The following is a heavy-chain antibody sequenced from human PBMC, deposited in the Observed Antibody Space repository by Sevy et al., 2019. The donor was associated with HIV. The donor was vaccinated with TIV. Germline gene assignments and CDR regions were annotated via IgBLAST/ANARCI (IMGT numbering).Heavy chain of an antibody. CDR1: GFTFSSYE. D-gene: IGHD3-3*01. CDR3: ARVKDGIFGVVTHEKAFDI. V-gene: IGHV3-48*03. J-gene: IGHJ3*02. CDR2: ISSSGSTI. Sequence: GGSLRLSCAASGFTFSSYEMNWVRQAPGKGLEWVSYISSSGSTIYYADSVKGRFTISRDNAKNSLYLQMNSLRAEDTAVYYCARVKDGIFGVVTHEKAFDIWGQGTMVTVSS.